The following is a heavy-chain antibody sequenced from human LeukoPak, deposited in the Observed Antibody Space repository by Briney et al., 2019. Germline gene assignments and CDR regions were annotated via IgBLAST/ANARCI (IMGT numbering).Heavy chain of an antibody. J-gene: IGHJ4*02. D-gene: IGHD3-22*01. CDR2: INPNSGDT. CDR3: ARVYDSSGYYGY. V-gene: IGHV1-2*02. CDR1: VYTFTGYY. Sequence: AASVKVSCKASVYTFTGYYMHWVRQAPGQGLEWMGWINPNSGDTNYAQNFQGRVTMTRDTSISTAYMELSRLRSDDTAVYYCARVYDSSGYYGYWGQGTLVTVSS.